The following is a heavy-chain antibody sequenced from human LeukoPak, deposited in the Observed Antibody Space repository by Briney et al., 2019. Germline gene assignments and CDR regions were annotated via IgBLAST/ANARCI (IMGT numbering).Heavy chain of an antibody. Sequence: SETLSLTCAVYGGSFSGYYWSWIRQPPGKGLEWIGEINQSGSTNYNPSLKSRVTISVDTSKNQFSLKLSSVTAADTAVYYCARGLGSSSWYLHYYYYYYMDVWGKGTTVTVSS. J-gene: IGHJ6*03. D-gene: IGHD6-13*01. CDR1: GGSFSGYY. V-gene: IGHV4-34*01. CDR2: INQSGST. CDR3: ARGLGSSSWYLHYYYYYYMDV.